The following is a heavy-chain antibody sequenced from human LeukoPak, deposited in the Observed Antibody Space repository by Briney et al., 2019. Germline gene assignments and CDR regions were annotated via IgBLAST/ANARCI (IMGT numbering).Heavy chain of an antibody. CDR3: ARGVDSGGY. J-gene: IGHJ4*02. V-gene: IGHV1-2*02. CDR2: FNPNIGDT. CDR1: GYTFTHYY. D-gene: IGHD1-26*01. Sequence: GASVKVSCRASGYTFTHYYAHWVRQAPGQGLEWMGWFNPNIGDTNYAQKFQGRVTMTMDTSISTAYMELNRLTFDDTAVYYCARGVDSGGYWGQGTLVTVSS.